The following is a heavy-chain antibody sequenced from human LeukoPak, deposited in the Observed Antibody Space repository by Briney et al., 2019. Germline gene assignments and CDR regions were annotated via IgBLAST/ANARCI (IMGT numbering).Heavy chain of an antibody. D-gene: IGHD1-1*01. Sequence: GGSLRLSCAASEFTFSSYEMNWVRQAPGKGLEWVSYISSSGSTILYADSVKGRFSISRDNPKNSLFLQMNSLRAGDTAVYYCAREKDSTSGTADCDYGGRGTLVSVFS. V-gene: IGHV3-48*03. CDR1: EFTFSSYE. CDR3: AREKDSTSGTADCDY. J-gene: IGHJ4*02. CDR2: ISSSGSTI.